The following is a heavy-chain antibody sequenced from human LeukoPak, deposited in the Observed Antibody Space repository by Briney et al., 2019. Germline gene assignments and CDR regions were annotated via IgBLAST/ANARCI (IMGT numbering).Heavy chain of an antibody. CDR1: GFTFSSYG. J-gene: IGHJ1*01. V-gene: IGHV3-30*02. CDR3: AKVRYSSSLSEPQH. D-gene: IGHD6-13*01. Sequence: GGSLRLSCAASGFTFSSYGMHWVRQAPGKGLEWVAFIRYDGSNKYYADSVKGRFTISRDNSKNTLYLQMNSLRAEDTAVYYCAKVRYSSSLSEPQHCGQGTPVTVSS. CDR2: IRYDGSNK.